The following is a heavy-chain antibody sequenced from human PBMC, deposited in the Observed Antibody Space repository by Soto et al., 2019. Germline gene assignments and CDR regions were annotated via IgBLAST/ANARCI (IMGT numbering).Heavy chain of an antibody. CDR3: ARQPTPAYIDLWFDP. V-gene: IGHV4-39*01. Sequence: QLQLQESGPGLVKASETLSLTCNVSGGSISSSRSYWAWTRQPPGKGLEWIANIFYSGSTYYNQSVASRVTVSVDTSRNQFYLKLSSVTAADTAVYYGARQPTPAYIDLWFDPWGQGTLVTVSS. CDR1: GGSISSSRSY. D-gene: IGHD3-9*01. J-gene: IGHJ5*02. CDR2: IFYSGST.